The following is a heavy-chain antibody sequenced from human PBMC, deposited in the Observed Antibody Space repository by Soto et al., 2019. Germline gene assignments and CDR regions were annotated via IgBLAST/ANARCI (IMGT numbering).Heavy chain of an antibody. CDR1: RGTFSSYA. J-gene: IGHJ4*02. CDR2: IIPIFGTA. D-gene: IGHD6-19*01. CDR3: AREAVAGSYYFDY. V-gene: IGHV1-69*13. Sequence: SVKVSCKASRGTFSSYAISWVRQAPGQGLEWMGGIIPIFGTANYAQKFQGRVTITADESTSTAYMELSSLRSEDTAVYYCAREAVAGSYYFDYWGQGTLVTVSS.